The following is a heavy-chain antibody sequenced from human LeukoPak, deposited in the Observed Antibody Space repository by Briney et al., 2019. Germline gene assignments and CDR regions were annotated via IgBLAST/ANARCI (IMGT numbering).Heavy chain of an antibody. CDR3: TTEGSSGSYFDY. CDR2: IKSKTDGGTT. D-gene: IGHD3-22*01. V-gene: IGHV3-15*01. J-gene: IGHJ4*02. Sequence: PGGSLRLSCAASGFTFSNAWMSWVRQAPGKGLEWVGRIKSKTDGGTTDYAAPVKGRFTISRDDSKNTLYLQMNSLKIEDTAVYYCTTEGSSGSYFDYWGQGTLVTVSS. CDR1: GFTFSNAW.